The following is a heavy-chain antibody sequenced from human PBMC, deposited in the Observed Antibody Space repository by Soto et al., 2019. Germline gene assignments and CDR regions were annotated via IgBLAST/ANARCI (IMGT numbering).Heavy chain of an antibody. V-gene: IGHV1-18*01. D-gene: IGHD6-13*01. J-gene: IGHJ4*02. CDR3: ARDLHGAAGGGY. CDR1: GYTFINHG. Sequence: QVQLVQSGAEVRKPGASVKVSCKSSGYTFINHGIFWVRQAPGQGLEWMAWIYPYNGNTNYAQKFLGRVTLTTDTSKSTAYMDLRSLTSDDTAIYYCARDLHGAAGGGYWGQGTLVTVSS. CDR2: IYPYNGNT.